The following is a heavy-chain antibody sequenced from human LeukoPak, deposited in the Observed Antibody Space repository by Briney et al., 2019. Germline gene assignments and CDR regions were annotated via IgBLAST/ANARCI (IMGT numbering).Heavy chain of an antibody. CDR2: IYYSGST. D-gene: IGHD6-19*01. J-gene: IGHJ6*02. V-gene: IGHV4-59*08. CDR1: GGSISSYY. CDR3: ARYSSGWLGGDGMDV. Sequence: PSETLSLTCTVSGGSISSYYWSWIRQPPGKGLEWIGYIYYSGSTNYNPSLKSRVTISVDTSKNQFSLKLSSVTAADTAVYYCARYSSGWLGGDGMDVWGQGTTVTVSS.